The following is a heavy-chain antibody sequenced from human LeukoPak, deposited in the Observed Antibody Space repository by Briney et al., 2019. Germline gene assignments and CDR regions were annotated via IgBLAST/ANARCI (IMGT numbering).Heavy chain of an antibody. CDR2: IYYSGST. Sequence: SETLSLTCTVSGGSISSYYWSWIRQPPGKGLEWIGYIYYSGSTNYNPSLKSRVTISVDRSKNQFSQKLSSVTAADTAVYYCARAKAYYYDSSGYTHDAFDIWGQGTMVTVSS. J-gene: IGHJ3*02. V-gene: IGHV4-59*12. D-gene: IGHD3-22*01. CDR1: GGSISSYY. CDR3: ARAKAYYYDSSGYTHDAFDI.